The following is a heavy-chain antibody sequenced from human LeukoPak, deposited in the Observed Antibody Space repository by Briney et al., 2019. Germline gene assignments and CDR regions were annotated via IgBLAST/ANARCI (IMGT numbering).Heavy chain of an antibody. CDR2: IHPGGTT. Sequence: PGGSLRLSCAASGFTVSFNYMSWVRQAPGEGLEWVSVIHPGGTTYYADSVKGRFTTSRDNSKNTLYLQKNSLRAEDTAVYYCARLAVGGWDLRYWGQGTLVTVSS. CDR1: GFTVSFNY. D-gene: IGHD6-19*01. CDR3: ARLAVGGWDLRY. J-gene: IGHJ4*02. V-gene: IGHV3-66*04.